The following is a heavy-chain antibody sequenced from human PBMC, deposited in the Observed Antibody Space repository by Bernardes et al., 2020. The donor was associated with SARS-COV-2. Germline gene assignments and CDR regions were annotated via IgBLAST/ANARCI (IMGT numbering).Heavy chain of an antibody. CDR1: GFTFSSYA. CDR2: ISGSGGST. J-gene: IGHJ3*02. D-gene: IGHD2-15*01. V-gene: IGHV3-23*01. CDR3: AKDMLLLASAQGANGAFDI. Sequence: GGSLRLSRAASGFTFSSYAMSWVRQAPGKGLEWVSAISGSGGSTYYADSVKGRFTISRDNSKNTLYLQMNSLRAEDTAVYYCAKDMLLLASAQGANGAFDIWGQGTMVTVSS.